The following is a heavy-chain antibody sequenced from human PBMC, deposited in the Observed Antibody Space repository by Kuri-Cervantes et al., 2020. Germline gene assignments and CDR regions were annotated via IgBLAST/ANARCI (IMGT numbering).Heavy chain of an antibody. CDR1: GYTFTSYY. J-gene: IGHJ5*02. CDR3: ARDSDQLQGRGWFGP. Sequence: ASVKVSCKASGYTFTSYYMHWVRQAPGQGLEWMGIINPSGGSTSYAQKFQGRVTMTRDTSTSTVYMELSSLRSEDTAVYYCARDSDQLQGRGWFGPWGQGTLVTVSS. V-gene: IGHV1-46*01. D-gene: IGHD2-2*01. CDR2: INPSGGST.